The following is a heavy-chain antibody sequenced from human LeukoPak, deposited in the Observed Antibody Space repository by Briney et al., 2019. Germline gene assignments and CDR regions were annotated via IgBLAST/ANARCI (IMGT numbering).Heavy chain of an antibody. CDR2: VSTSGGST. CDR1: GLTFSRYA. D-gene: IGHD3-22*01. Sequence: PGGSLRLSCAASGLTFSRYAMSWVRQAPWNGWEWFSGVSTSGGSTYYADSVKGRFTISRDNSKNTLHLQMISLRAEETAIYYCAKQAYDSPRTDFDYWGQGTLVTVSS. J-gene: IGHJ4*02. V-gene: IGHV3-23*01. CDR3: AKQAYDSPRTDFDY.